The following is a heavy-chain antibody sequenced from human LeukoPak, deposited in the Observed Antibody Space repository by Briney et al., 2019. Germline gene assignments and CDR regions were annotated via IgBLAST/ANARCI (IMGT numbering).Heavy chain of an antibody. D-gene: IGHD5-24*01. J-gene: IGHJ3*02. CDR3: AKDRGRWLQFDAFDI. V-gene: IGHV3-43*01. CDR2: ISWDGGST. Sequence: PGGSLRLSCAASGSTFDDYTMHWVRQAPGKGLEWVSLISWDGGSTYYADSVKGRFTISRDSSKNSLYLQMNSLRTEDTALYYCAKDRGRWLQFDAFDIWGQGTMVTVSS. CDR1: GSTFDDYT.